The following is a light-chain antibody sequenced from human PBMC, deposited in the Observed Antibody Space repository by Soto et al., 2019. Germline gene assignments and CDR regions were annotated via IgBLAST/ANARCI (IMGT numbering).Light chain of an antibody. J-gene: IGKJ4*01. CDR1: QYIGNY. CDR2: DAS. V-gene: IGKV1-33*01. Sequence: IRLTQSPTSLSASVGDRVTVTWQSSQYIGNYLDWYQQKPGEAPRLLISDASNLEPGVPSRFSGSGSGADFTFIISSLQPEDVATYSCQQYDNIILSFGGGTKVDIK. CDR3: QQYDNIILS.